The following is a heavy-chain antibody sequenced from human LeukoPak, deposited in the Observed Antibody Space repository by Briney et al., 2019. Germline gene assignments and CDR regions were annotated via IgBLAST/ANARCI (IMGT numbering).Heavy chain of an antibody. CDR3: ARLNWGSQDYYYMDV. CDR2: IIPIFGTA. CDR1: GGAFSSYA. J-gene: IGHJ6*03. Sequence: SVKVSCKASGGAFSSYAISWVRQAPGQGLEWMGGIIPIFGTANYAQKFQGRVTITTDESTSTAYMELSSLRSEDTAVYYCARLNWGSQDYYYMDVWGKGTTVTLSS. D-gene: IGHD7-27*01. V-gene: IGHV1-69*05.